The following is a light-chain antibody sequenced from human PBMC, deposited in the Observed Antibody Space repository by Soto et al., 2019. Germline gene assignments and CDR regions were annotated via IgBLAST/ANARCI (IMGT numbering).Light chain of an antibody. CDR3: SSYKNIATRV. J-gene: IGLJ1*01. CDR2: RNK. V-gene: IGLV1-47*01. Sequence: QSVLTQPPSASGTPGQRVTICGSGSRSNIGSNYVYWNQQLSGTAPELLICRNKQRPSGVPDRFSGSKSGTSASLAISGLXSEDAADYYCSSYKNIATRVFGTGTKVTVL. CDR1: RSNIGSNY.